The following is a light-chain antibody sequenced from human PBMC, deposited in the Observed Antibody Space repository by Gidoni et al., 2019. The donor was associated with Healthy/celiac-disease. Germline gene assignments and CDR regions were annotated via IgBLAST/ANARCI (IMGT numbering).Light chain of an antibody. CDR3: QQYGSSPWT. CDR1: QSVSSSY. J-gene: IGKJ1*01. V-gene: IGKV3-20*01. CDR2: GAS. Sequence: ELVFTQSPGTLSLSPGERATLSCRASQSVSSSYLAWYQQKPGQAPRLLIYGASSRATGIPDRFSGSGSGTEFTLTISRLEPEDFAVYYCQQYGSSPWTFGQGTKVEIK.